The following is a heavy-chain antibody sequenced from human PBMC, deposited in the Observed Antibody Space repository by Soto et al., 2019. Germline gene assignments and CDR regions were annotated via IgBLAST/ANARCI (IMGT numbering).Heavy chain of an antibody. Sequence: NPSETLSLTCAVTGGSISSSNWWTWVRQPPGEGLEWVGEISRSGTTNYKPSPKSRVSISVDRSRNEFSLNLGSVTAADTAMYYCARDSASSGVFTWGQGTMVTVSS. D-gene: IGHD6-19*01. CDR2: ISRSGTT. V-gene: IGHV4-4*02. CDR1: GGSISSSNW. J-gene: IGHJ3*01. CDR3: ARDSASSGVFT.